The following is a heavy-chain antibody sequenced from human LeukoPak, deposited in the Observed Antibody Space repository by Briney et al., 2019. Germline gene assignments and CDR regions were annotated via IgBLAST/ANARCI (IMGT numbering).Heavy chain of an antibody. Sequence: GASVKVSCKASGYTFSNYGISWVRQAPGQGLEWMGWINPNSGGTNYAQKFQGRVTMTRDTSISTAYMELSRLRSDDTAVYYCARVANGDYAVYCFDYWGQGTLVTVSS. V-gene: IGHV1-2*02. CDR2: INPNSGGT. CDR1: GYTFSNYG. D-gene: IGHD4-17*01. CDR3: ARVANGDYAVYCFDY. J-gene: IGHJ4*02.